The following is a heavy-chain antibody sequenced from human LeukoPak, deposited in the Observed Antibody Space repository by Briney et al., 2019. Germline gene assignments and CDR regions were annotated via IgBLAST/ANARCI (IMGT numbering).Heavy chain of an antibody. CDR3: ARENLADYYDSSGYFDY. D-gene: IGHD3-22*01. CDR2: INWNGGST. V-gene: IGHV3-20*04. J-gene: IGHJ4*02. Sequence: GGSLRLSCAASGFTFDDYGMSWVRQAPGKGLEWVSGINWNGGSTGNAASVKGRFTISRDNAKNSLYLQMNSLRAEDTALYYCARENLADYYDSSGYFDYWGQGTLVTVSS. CDR1: GFTFDDYG.